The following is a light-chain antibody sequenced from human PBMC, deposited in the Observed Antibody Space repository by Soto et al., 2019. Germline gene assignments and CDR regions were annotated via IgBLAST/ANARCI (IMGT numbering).Light chain of an antibody. V-gene: IGKV3-15*01. Sequence: EIVMTQSPATLSVSPGERATLSCRASQSINSDLAWYQQKPGQAPRLLIYGASTRATDIPARISGSGSGTDFTLTISSLQSEDFEVYYCQQYNKWPPQYTFGQGTKLEMK. CDR3: QQYNKWPPQYT. CDR2: GAS. J-gene: IGKJ2*01. CDR1: QSINSD.